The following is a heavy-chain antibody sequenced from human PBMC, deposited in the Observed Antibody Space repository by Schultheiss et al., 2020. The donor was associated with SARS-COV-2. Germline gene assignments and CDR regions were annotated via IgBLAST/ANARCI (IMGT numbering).Heavy chain of an antibody. CDR2: IKCDGSEK. CDR3: AKDRWYQLLTYGMDV. Sequence: GGSLRLSCAASGFTFSSYWMSWVRQAPEKGLEWVADIKCDGSEKYYVDSVKGRFTISRDNVKNSLYLQMNSLRAEDTALYYCAKDRWYQLLTYGMDVWGQGTTVTVSS. V-gene: IGHV3-7*03. D-gene: IGHD2-2*01. J-gene: IGHJ6*02. CDR1: GFTFSSYW.